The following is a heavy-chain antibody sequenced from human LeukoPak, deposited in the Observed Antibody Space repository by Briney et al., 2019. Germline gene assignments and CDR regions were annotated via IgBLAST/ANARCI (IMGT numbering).Heavy chain of an antibody. CDR1: GFTFSSYW. J-gene: IGHJ5*02. D-gene: IGHD1-26*01. CDR2: IKQDGSQK. Sequence: PGGSLRLSCAASGFTFSSYWMSWARQAPGKGLEWVANIKQDGSQKYYVDSVKGRFTISRDNAKNSLYLQMNSLRAEDTAMYYCARAPELIDPWGQGTPVTVSS. CDR3: ARAPELIDP. V-gene: IGHV3-7*01.